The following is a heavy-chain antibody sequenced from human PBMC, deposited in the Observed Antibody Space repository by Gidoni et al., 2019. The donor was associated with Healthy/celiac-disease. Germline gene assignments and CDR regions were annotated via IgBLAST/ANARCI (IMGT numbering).Heavy chain of an antibody. D-gene: IGHD1-26*01. J-gene: IGHJ4*02. Sequence: QVQLQQWGAGLLKPSETLSLTCAVYGGSFSGYYWSWIRQPPGKGLEWIGEINHSGSTNYNPSLKSRVTISVDTSKNQFSLKLSSVTAADTAVYYCARGLQWELADYWGQGTLVTVSS. CDR3: ARGLQWELADY. CDR2: INHSGST. CDR1: GGSFSGYY. V-gene: IGHV4-34*01.